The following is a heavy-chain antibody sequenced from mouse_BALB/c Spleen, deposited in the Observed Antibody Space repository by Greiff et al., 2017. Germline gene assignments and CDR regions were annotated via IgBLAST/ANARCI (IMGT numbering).Heavy chain of an antibody. CDR2: ISSGGST. J-gene: IGHJ3*01. V-gene: IGHV5-6-5*01. Sequence: EVKVVESGGGLVKPGGSLKLSCAASGFTFSSYAMSWVRQTPEKRLEWVASISSGGSTYYPDSVKGRFTISRDNARNILYLQMSSLRSEDTAMYYCARGDYPWFAYWGQGTLVTVSA. CDR1: GFTFSSYA. CDR3: ARGDYPWFAY. D-gene: IGHD2-4*01.